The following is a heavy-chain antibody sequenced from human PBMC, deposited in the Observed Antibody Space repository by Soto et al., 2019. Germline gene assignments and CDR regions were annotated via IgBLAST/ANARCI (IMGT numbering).Heavy chain of an antibody. CDR2: ISAYNGNT. Sequence: GASVKVSCKASGYTFTSYGISWVRQAPGQGLEWMGWISAYNGNTNYAQKLQGRVTMTTDTSTSTAYMELRSLRSDDTAVYYSATELTIFGVDPWTASDYWGQGTPVTVSS. CDR3: ATELTIFGVDPWTASDY. V-gene: IGHV1-18*01. CDR1: GYTFTSYG. D-gene: IGHD3-3*01. J-gene: IGHJ4*02.